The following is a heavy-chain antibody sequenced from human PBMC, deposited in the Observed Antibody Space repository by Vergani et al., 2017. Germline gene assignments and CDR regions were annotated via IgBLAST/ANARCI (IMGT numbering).Heavy chain of an antibody. CDR2: ISGSGGST. Sequence: VQLVESGGGLVKPGGSLRLSCAASGFSFSSYAMSWVRQAPGKGLEWVSAISGSGGSTYYADSVKGRFTISRDNSKNTLYLQMNSLRAEDTAVYYCAKDSPHYGGKGGVYYYYGMDVWGQGTTVTVSS. D-gene: IGHD4-23*01. V-gene: IGHV3-23*04. CDR3: AKDSPHYGGKGGVYYYYGMDV. CDR1: GFSFSSYA. J-gene: IGHJ6*02.